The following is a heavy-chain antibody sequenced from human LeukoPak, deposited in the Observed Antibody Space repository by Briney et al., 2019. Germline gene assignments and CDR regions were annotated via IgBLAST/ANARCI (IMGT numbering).Heavy chain of an antibody. CDR2: VSYSGST. CDR3: ARGGAAAYFDY. J-gene: IGHJ4*02. Sequence: PSETLSLTCTVSVGSVSSGSYYWSWIRQPPGKGLEWIGCVSYSGSTNSNPSLKSRVTISVDTSKNQFSLKLSSVTAEDTAVYYCARGGAAAYFDYWGQGTLVTVSS. D-gene: IGHD2-2*01. V-gene: IGHV4-61*01. CDR1: VGSVSSGSYY.